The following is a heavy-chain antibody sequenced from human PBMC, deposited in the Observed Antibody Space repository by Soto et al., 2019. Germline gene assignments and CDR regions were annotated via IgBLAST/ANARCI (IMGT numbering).Heavy chain of an antibody. D-gene: IGHD6-19*01. V-gene: IGHV4-59*01. CDR3: ARDHPDIAVAGSLYYYYYGMDV. CDR2: IYYSGST. Sequence: PSETLSLTCTVSGGSISSYYWSWIRQPPGKGLEWIGYIYYSGSTNYNPSLKSRVNISVDTSKNQFSLKLSSVTAADTAVYYYARDHPDIAVAGSLYYYYYGMDVWGQGTTVTVSS. J-gene: IGHJ6*02. CDR1: GGSISSYY.